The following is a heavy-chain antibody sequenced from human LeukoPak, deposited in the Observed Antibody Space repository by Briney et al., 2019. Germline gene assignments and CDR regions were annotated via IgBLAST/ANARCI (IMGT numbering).Heavy chain of an antibody. CDR2: IYTSGST. D-gene: IGHD3-10*01. V-gene: IGHV4-61*02. J-gene: IGHJ4*02. CDR1: GGSISSGSYY. Sequence: SETLSLTCTVSGGSISSGSYYWSWIRQPAGEGLEWIGRIYTSGSTNYNPSLKSRVTISIDTSKNQFSLKLSSVTAADTAVYYCARDREVYGSGSYYSHLDYWGQGTLVTVSS. CDR3: ARDREVYGSGSYYSHLDY.